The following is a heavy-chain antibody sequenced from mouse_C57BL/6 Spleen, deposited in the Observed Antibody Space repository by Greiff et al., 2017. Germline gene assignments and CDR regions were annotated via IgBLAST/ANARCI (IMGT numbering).Heavy chain of an antibody. J-gene: IGHJ3*01. CDR1: GYTFTSYD. Sequence: VQLQQSGPELVKPGASVKLSCKASGYTFTSYDINWVKQRPGQGLEWIGWIYPRDGSTKYNEKFKGKATLTVDTSSSTAYMELHSLTSEDSAVYFCARGYYSNDAWFAYWGQGTLVTVSA. V-gene: IGHV1-85*01. D-gene: IGHD2-5*01. CDR2: IYPRDGST. CDR3: ARGYYSNDAWFAY.